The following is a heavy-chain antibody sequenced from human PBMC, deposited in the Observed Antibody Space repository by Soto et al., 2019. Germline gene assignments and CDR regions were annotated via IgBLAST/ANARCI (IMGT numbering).Heavy chain of an antibody. V-gene: IGHV1-8*01. CDR1: GYTFTSYD. CDR2: MNPNSGNT. Sequence: QVQLVQSGAEVKKPGASVKVSCKASGYTFTSYDINWVRQATGQGLEWMGWMNPNSGNTGYAQKFQGRVTMTRNTSISTAYMELSSLRSEETAVYYCARGRGTDIVVVPAAIEVDGMDVWGQGTTVTVSS. J-gene: IGHJ6*02. CDR3: ARGRGTDIVVVPAAIEVDGMDV. D-gene: IGHD2-2*02.